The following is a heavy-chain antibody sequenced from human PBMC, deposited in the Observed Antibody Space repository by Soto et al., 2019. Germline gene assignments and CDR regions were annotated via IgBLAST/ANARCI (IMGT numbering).Heavy chain of an antibody. D-gene: IGHD3-22*01. CDR1: GFTFSNAW. Sequence: GGSLRLSCAASGFTFSNAWMSWVRQAPGKGLEWVGRIKSKTDAGTTDYAAPVKGRFTISRDDSKNTLYLQMNSLKTEDTAVYYCATAGPRGDSSGYYYWGQGTLVTVSS. J-gene: IGHJ4*02. CDR2: IKSKTDAGTT. V-gene: IGHV3-15*01. CDR3: ATAGPRGDSSGYYY.